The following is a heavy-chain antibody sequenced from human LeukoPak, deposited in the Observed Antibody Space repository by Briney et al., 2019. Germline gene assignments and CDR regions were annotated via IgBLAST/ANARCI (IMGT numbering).Heavy chain of an antibody. J-gene: IGHJ4*02. D-gene: IGHD1-1*01. CDR3: ARGTTDAY. V-gene: IGHV1-46*01. CDR2: INPSGGST. Sequence: ASVKDSCKASGYTFTSYYIDWVRQAPEQGLEWMGVINPSGGSTRYAQKFQGRVTMTGDPSTRTVYMELSSLTSDDTAVYYCARGTTDAYWGQGTPVTVSS. CDR1: GYTFTSYY.